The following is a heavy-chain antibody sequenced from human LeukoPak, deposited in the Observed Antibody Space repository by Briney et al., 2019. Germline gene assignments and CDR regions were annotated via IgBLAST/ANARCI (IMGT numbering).Heavy chain of an antibody. Sequence: AASVKVSCKASGYTFTAYYVHWLRQAPGQGLEWMGWINPNSGGTNYAQKFQGRVTMTRDTSISTAYMELSRLRSDDTAVYYCARGYCSGGSCYSVPEEWGQGTLVTVSS. CDR2: INPNSGGT. V-gene: IGHV1-2*02. J-gene: IGHJ4*02. D-gene: IGHD2-15*01. CDR1: GYTFTAYY. CDR3: ARGYCSGGSCYSVPEE.